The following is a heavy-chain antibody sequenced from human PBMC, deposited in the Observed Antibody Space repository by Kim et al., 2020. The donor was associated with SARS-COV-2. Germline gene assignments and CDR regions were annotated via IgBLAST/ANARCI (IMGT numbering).Heavy chain of an antibody. Sequence: ASVKVSCKASGYTFTSYGISWVRQAPGQGLEWMGWISAYNGNTNYAQKLQGRVTMTTDTSTSTAYMELRSLRSDDTAVYYCAREVDYDILTGYYNYYYYGMDVWGQGTTVTVSS. D-gene: IGHD3-9*01. V-gene: IGHV1-18*01. J-gene: IGHJ6*02. CDR3: AREVDYDILTGYYNYYYYGMDV. CDR1: GYTFTSYG. CDR2: ISAYNGNT.